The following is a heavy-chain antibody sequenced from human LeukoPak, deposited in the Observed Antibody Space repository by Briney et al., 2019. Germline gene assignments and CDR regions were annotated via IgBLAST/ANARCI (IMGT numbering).Heavy chain of an antibody. J-gene: IGHJ3*02. D-gene: IGHD3-22*01. CDR2: ISYDGSNK. CDR1: GFTFSSYA. Sequence: GGSLRLSCAASGFTFSSYAMHWVRQAPGKGLEWVAVISYDGSNKYYADSVKGRFTISRDNSKNTPYLQMNSLRAEDTAVYYCARVPQDSSGYLDAFDIWGQGTMVTVSS. V-gene: IGHV3-30*04. CDR3: ARVPQDSSGYLDAFDI.